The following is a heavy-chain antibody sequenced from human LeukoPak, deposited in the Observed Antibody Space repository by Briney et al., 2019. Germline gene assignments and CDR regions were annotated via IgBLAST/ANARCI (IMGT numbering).Heavy chain of an antibody. J-gene: IGHJ5*02. V-gene: IGHV1-69*04. Sequence: SVKVSCKASGYTFTSYGISWVRQAPGQGLEWMGRIIPILGIANYAQKFQGRVTITADKSTSTAYMELSSLRSEDTAVYYCARSNYYDNWFDPWGQGTLVTVSS. CDR1: GYTFTSYG. CDR3: ARSNYYDNWFDP. CDR2: IIPILGIA. D-gene: IGHD3-22*01.